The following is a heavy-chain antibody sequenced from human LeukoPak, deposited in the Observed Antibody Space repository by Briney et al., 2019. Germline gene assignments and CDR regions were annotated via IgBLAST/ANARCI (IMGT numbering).Heavy chain of an antibody. J-gene: IGHJ4*02. D-gene: IGHD3-22*01. Sequence: PSDTLSLTCAVSGYSISRSNWWGWIRQPPGKGLEWMGYIYYSGSTYYNPSLKSRDTMSVDTSKNQFSLKLSSVTAVDTAVYYCARTAADSSGYYYLSYYFDYWGQGTLVTVSS. V-gene: IGHV4-28*01. CDR2: IYYSGST. CDR1: GYSISRSNW. CDR3: ARTAADSSGYYYLSYYFDY.